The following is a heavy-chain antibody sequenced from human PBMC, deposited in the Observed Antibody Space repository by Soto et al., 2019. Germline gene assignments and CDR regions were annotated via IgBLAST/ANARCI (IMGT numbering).Heavy chain of an antibody. CDR2: INAGNGNT. Sequence: ASVKVSCKASGYTFTSYAMHWVRQAPGQRLEWMGWINAGNGNTKYSQKFQGRVTITRDTSASTAYMELSSLRSEDTAVYYCARSYRLGEYYYYYYYMDVWGKGTKVTVSS. J-gene: IGHJ6*03. V-gene: IGHV1-3*01. CDR3: ARSYRLGEYYYYYYYMDV. CDR1: GYTFTSYA. D-gene: IGHD3-10*01.